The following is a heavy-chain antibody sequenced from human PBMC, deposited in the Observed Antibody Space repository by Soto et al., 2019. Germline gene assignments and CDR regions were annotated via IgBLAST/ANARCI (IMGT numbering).Heavy chain of an antibody. CDR1: GGSISSGGYS. D-gene: IGHD5-12*01. CDR3: AAGGGLPRYY. J-gene: IGHJ4*02. CDR2: IYHSGST. Sequence: QLQLQESGSGLVKPSQTLSLTCAVSGGSISSGGYSWSWIRQPPGKGLEWIGYIYHSGSTYYNPPLKSRVTLSADRSKNQFSLKLSSVTAADTAVYYCAAGGGLPRYYWGQGTLVTVSS. V-gene: IGHV4-30-2*01.